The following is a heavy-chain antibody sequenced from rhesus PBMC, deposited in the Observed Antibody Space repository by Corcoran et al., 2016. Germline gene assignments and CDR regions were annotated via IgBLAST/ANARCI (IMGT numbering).Heavy chain of an antibody. CDR3: ARSHFAPGFDY. D-gene: IGHD3S6*01. Sequence: QVQLVQSGAEVKQPGASVTVSCTASGYPFPTYALNWVRQPRGQRLEWMGWINTDTGNPTYAQAFKERFTFSLDTSITTAYLQISSLKAEDTAVYYCARSHFAPGFDYWGQGVLVTVSS. CDR1: GYPFPTYA. J-gene: IGHJ4*01. CDR2: INTDTGNP. V-gene: IGHV7-114*01.